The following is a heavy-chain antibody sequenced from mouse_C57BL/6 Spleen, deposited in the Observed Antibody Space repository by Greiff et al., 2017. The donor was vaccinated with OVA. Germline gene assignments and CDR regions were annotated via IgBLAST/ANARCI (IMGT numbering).Heavy chain of an antibody. CDR2: IDPENGDP. D-gene: IGHD6-1*01. Sequence: VQLQQSGAELVRPGASVKLSCTASGFNIKDDYMHWVKQRPEPGLEWIGWIDPENGDPEYASKFQGKATITADTSSNTAYLQLSSLTSEDTAVYYCTTLNPCDYWCQGTTLTVSS. V-gene: IGHV14-4*01. J-gene: IGHJ2*01. CDR1: GFNIKDDY. CDR3: TTLNPCDY.